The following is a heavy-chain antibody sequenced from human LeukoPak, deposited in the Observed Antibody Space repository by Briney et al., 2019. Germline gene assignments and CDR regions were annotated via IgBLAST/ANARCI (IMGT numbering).Heavy chain of an antibody. CDR1: GGSISSGGYS. CDR2: IYHSGST. CDR3: ARRGYSYGSPLDY. Sequence: ASETLSLTCAVSGGSISSGGYSWSWIRQPPGKGLEWIGYIYHSGSTYYNPSLKSRVTISVDRSKNQFSLKLSSVTAADTAVYYCARRGYSYGSPLDYWGQGTLVTVSS. D-gene: IGHD5-18*01. J-gene: IGHJ4*02. V-gene: IGHV4-30-2*01.